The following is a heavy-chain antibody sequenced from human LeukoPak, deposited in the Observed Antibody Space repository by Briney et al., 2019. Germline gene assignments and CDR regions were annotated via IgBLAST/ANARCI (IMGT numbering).Heavy chain of an antibody. D-gene: IGHD5-24*01. CDR3: ARFRDGRYYYMDV. V-gene: IGHV1-69*05. J-gene: IGHJ6*03. CDR2: IIPICGTA. CDR1: GGTFSSYA. Sequence: SVKVSCKASGGTFSSYAISWVRQAPGQGLEWMGGIIPICGTANYAQKFQGSVTITTDESTSTAYMELSSLRSEDTAVYYCARFRDGRYYYMDVWGKGTTVTVSS.